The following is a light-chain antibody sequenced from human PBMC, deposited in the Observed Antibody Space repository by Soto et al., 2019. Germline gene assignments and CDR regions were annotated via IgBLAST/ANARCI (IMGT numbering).Light chain of an antibody. CDR1: QGITNNY. J-gene: IGKJ4*01. CDR2: GAS. V-gene: IGKV3-20*01. Sequence: ELVLTQSPGTLSLSPGERATLSCRASQGITNNYLAWYQQKPGRAHRLLIYGASSRATGIPDRFSGSGSGTDFTLTISRLEPEDFAMYYCQQYGYLVTFGGGTKVDIK. CDR3: QQYGYLVT.